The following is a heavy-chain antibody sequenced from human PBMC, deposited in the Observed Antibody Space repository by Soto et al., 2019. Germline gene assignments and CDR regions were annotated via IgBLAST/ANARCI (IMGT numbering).Heavy chain of an antibody. CDR3: ARMYSSRRYYYYGMDV. V-gene: IGHV3-74*01. J-gene: IGHJ6*02. CDR2: INSDGSST. D-gene: IGHD6-13*01. Sequence: GGSLRLSCAASGFTFSSYWMHWVRQAPGKGLVWVSRINSDGSSTSYADSVKGRFTISRDNAKNTLYLQMNSLRAEDTAVYYCARMYSSRRYYYYGMDVWGQGTTVTVSS. CDR1: GFTFSSYW.